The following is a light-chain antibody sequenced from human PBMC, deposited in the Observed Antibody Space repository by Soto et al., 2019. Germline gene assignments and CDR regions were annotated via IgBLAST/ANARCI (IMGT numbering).Light chain of an antibody. V-gene: IGLV2-23*01. CDR1: SSGVENYNL. CDR3: SSHAGAVV. J-gene: IGLJ2*01. Sequence: QSALTQPASVSGSPGQSITLSCTRTSSGVENYNLVSWYQHRPGKAPKLIIYEGSQRPPGVSDRFSGSKSGNTASLTISGLRAEDESDYYCSSHAGAVVFGGGTKLTVL. CDR2: EGS.